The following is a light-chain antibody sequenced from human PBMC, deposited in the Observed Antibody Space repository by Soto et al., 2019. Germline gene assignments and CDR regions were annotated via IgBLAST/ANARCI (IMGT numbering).Light chain of an antibody. CDR1: SSDVGNYNY. CDR3: SSFTSSTTYV. CDR2: NVN. Sequence: QSVLTQSASVSGSPGQSITISCTGTSSDVGNYNYVSWYQQHPGEVHKLIIFNVNNRPSGVSNRLSGSKSGNTASLTISGLQAEDEADYYCSSFTSSTTYVFGSGTKVTVL. V-gene: IGLV2-14*01. J-gene: IGLJ1*01.